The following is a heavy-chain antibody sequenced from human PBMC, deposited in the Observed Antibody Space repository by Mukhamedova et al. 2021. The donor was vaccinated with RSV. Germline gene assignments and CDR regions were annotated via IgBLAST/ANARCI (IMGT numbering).Heavy chain of an antibody. CDR2: ISAYNGNT. Sequence: SWVRQAPGQGLEWMGWISAYNGNTNYAQKLQGRVTMTTDKSTSTAYMEPRSLRSDDTAVYYCAREDGFGGGGFDYWGQGTRVTV. CDR3: AREDGFGGGGFDY. J-gene: IGHJ4*02. D-gene: IGHD3-16*01. V-gene: IGHV1-18*01.